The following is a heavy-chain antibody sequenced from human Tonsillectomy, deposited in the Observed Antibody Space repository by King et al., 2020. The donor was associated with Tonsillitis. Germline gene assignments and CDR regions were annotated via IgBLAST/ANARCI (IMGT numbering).Heavy chain of an antibody. D-gene: IGHD1-26*01. CDR1: GFTVSNNY. Sequence: VQLVESGGGLVQPGGSLRLSCAASGFTVSNNYMSWVRQAPGKGLEWVSVIYNGGSTYYADSVKGRFTISRHNSKNTLYLQMNSLRVGDTAVYYCASGAAYSYYGMDVWGQGTTVTVSS. J-gene: IGHJ6*02. V-gene: IGHV3-53*04. CDR2: IYNGGST. CDR3: ASGAAYSYYGMDV.